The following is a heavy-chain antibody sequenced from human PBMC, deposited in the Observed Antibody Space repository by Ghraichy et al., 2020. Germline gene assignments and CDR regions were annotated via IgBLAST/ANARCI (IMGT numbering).Heavy chain of an antibody. CDR3: ARAPYSSGWPFFDY. D-gene: IGHD6-19*01. J-gene: IGHJ4*02. CDR1: GGSISSYY. CDR2: IYYSGST. Sequence: SETLSLTCTVSGGSISSYYWSWIRQPPGKGLEWIGYIYYSGSTNYNPSLKSRVTISVDTSKNQFSLKLSSVTAADTAVYYCARAPYSSGWPFFDYWGQGTLVTVSS. V-gene: IGHV4-59*01.